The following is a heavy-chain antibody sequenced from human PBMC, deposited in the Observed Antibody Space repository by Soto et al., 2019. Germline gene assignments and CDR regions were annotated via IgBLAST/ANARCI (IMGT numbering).Heavy chain of an antibody. CDR3: ASESEDLTTNFDY. J-gene: IGHJ4*02. V-gene: IGHV3-21*06. CDR1: GFTFTRDS. CDR2: ISSTTNYI. Sequence: GSMRISCAASGFTFTRDSMNWVRQAPGKGLEWVSSISSTTNYIYYGDSMKGRFTISRDNAKNSLYLEMNSLRAEDTAVYYCASESEDLTTNFDYLGQGTLVSVS.